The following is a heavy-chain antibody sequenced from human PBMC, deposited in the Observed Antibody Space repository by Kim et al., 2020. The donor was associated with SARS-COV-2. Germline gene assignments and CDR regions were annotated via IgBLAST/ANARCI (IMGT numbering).Heavy chain of an antibody. CDR1: RGSISSGSYF. J-gene: IGHJ4*02. CDR3: ARNPGF. CDR2: IHTDGST. Sequence: SETLSLTCTVSRGSISSGSYFWSWIRQPAGKGLEWIGHIHTDGSTTYSPSLRSRVTISVDTSKNQFSLKLSPVTAADMAIYYCARNPGFWGQGTLVTVSS. V-gene: IGHV4-61*09.